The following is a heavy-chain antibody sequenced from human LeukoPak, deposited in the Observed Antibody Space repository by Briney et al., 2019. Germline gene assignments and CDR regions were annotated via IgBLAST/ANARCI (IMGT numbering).Heavy chain of an antibody. CDR3: ARGYCSGGSCLGAVAFDI. Sequence: SETLSLTCTVSGGSISTSSYYWGWIRQPPGKGLECIGNIYYSGSTYYNPSLKSRVTISVDTSKNQFSLKLSSVTAADTAVYYCARGYCSGGSCLGAVAFDIWGQGTMVTVSS. CDR2: IYYSGST. J-gene: IGHJ3*02. D-gene: IGHD2-15*01. CDR1: GGSISTSSYY. V-gene: IGHV4-39*07.